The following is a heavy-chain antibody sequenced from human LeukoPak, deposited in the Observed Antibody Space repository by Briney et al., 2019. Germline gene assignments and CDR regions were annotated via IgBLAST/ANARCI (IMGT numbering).Heavy chain of an antibody. Sequence: SETLSLTCTVSGGSVSSYYWSWIRQPPGKGLEWIGYIYYSGSPYYNPSLKSRVTISVGTSKNQFSLKLSSVTAADTAVYYCALGYGGGVGDYWGQGTLVTVSS. CDR2: IYYSGSP. J-gene: IGHJ4*02. D-gene: IGHD4-23*01. CDR3: ALGYGGGVGDY. V-gene: IGHV4-59*08. CDR1: GGSVSSYY.